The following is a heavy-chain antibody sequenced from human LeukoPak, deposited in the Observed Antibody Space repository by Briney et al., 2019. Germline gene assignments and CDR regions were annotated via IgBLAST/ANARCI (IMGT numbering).Heavy chain of an antibody. CDR2: INHSGST. CDR1: GGSFSGYY. Sequence: KPSEPLSLTCAVYGGSFSGYYWSWIRQPPGKGLEWIGEINHSGSTNYNPSRKSRVTISVDTSNIQFSMKLSSVTAADTAVYYCARELKKIGYSSSWYHFDYGGQGTLVTVSS. CDR3: ARELKKIGYSSSWYHFDY. J-gene: IGHJ4*02. V-gene: IGHV4-34*01. D-gene: IGHD6-13*01.